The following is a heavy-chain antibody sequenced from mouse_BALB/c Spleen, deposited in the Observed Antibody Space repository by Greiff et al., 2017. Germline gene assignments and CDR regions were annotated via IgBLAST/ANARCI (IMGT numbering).Heavy chain of an antibody. Sequence: EVKVEESGGGLVQPGGSRKLSCAASGFTFSSFGMHWVRQAPEKGLEWVAYISSGSSTIYYADTVKGRFTISRDNPKNTLFLQMTSLRSEDTAMYYCARKAHDYDGFAYWGQGTLVTVSA. CDR2: ISSGSSTI. J-gene: IGHJ3*01. V-gene: IGHV5-17*02. D-gene: IGHD2-4*01. CDR1: GFTFSSFG. CDR3: ARKAHDYDGFAY.